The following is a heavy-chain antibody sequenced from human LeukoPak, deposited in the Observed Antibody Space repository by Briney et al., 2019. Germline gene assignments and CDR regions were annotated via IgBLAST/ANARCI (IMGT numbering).Heavy chain of an antibody. CDR3: ARSPMTTVTTGLDY. J-gene: IGHJ4*02. CDR1: GYTFTSYD. D-gene: IGHD4-17*01. Sequence: GASVKVSCKASGYTFTSYDINWVRQATGQGLEWMGWMNPNSGNTGYAQKFQGRVTMTRNASISTAYMELSSLRSEDTAVYYCARSPMTTVTTGLDYWGQGTLVTVSS. V-gene: IGHV1-8*01. CDR2: MNPNSGNT.